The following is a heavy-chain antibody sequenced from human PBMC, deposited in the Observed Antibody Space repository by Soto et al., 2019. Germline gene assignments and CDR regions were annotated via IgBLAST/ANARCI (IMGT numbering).Heavy chain of an antibody. CDR3: ARSPRSSRYFDY. J-gene: IGHJ4*02. CDR2: IYPGDHET. V-gene: IGHV5-51*01. D-gene: IGHD6-13*01. Sequence: GWIRQPPGKGLEWMGIIYPGDHETRYSPSFHGKVTISADKSINTAYLQWNSLEASDTAFYFCARSPRSSRYFDYWGRGTLVTVSS.